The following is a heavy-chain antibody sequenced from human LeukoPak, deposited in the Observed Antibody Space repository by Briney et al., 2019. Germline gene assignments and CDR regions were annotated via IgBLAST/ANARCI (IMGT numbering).Heavy chain of an antibody. CDR1: GGSINTYY. V-gene: IGHV4-59*01. D-gene: IGHD3-10*01. CDR3: ARYDGSASEGWFDP. J-gene: IGHJ5*02. Sequence: SETLSLTCTVSGGSINTYYWSWIRQSPEKGLEWIGWTHYSGSTTYNPSLKSQVTISLDTSKNQFSLKLTSVTAADTAVYHCARYDGSASEGWFDPWGQGTLVTVSS. CDR2: THYSGST.